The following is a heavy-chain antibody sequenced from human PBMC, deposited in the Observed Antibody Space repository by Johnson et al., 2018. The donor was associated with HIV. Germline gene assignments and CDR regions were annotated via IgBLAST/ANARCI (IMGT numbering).Heavy chain of an antibody. Sequence: VQLVESGGGLVKPGGSLRLSCAASGFTFSSYWMSWVRQAPGKGLELVANIKQDGSEKYYVDSVKGRFAISRDNAKNSLYLQMNSLRVEDTAVYYCARGTRLGAPSNLDAFDIWGQGTKVTVSS. V-gene: IGHV3-7*01. J-gene: IGHJ3*02. CDR2: IKQDGSEK. D-gene: IGHD1-7*01. CDR1: GFTFSSYW. CDR3: ARGTRLGAPSNLDAFDI.